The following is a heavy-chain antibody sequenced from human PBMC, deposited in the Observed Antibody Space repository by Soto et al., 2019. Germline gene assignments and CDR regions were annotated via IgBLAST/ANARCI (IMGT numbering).Heavy chain of an antibody. CDR2: ISGTGGST. CDR1: GFTFSSYA. J-gene: IGHJ3*02. D-gene: IGHD5-12*01. V-gene: IGHV3-23*01. CDR3: AKGGRWLQLLRDSFDI. Sequence: GGSLRLSCAASGFTFSSYAMSWVRQAPGKGLEWVSSISGTGGSTYYADSVKGRYSISRDNSKNTLYLQMNSLRADDTAVYYCAKGGRWLQLLRDSFDIWGQGTMVTGSS.